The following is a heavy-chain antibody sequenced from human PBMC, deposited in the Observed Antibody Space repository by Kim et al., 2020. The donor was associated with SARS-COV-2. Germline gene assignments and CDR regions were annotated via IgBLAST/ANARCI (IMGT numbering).Heavy chain of an antibody. CDR3: ARDQEYYYDSSGYPNAFDI. CDR2: ISSSGSTI. V-gene: IGHV3-11*01. CDR1: GFTFSDYY. J-gene: IGHJ3*02. Sequence: GGSLRLSCAASGFTFSDYYMSWIRQAPGKGLEWVSYISSSGSTIYYADSVKGRFTISRDNAKNSLYLQMNSLRAEDTAVYYCARDQEYYYDSSGYPNAFDIWGQGTMVTVSS. D-gene: IGHD3-22*01.